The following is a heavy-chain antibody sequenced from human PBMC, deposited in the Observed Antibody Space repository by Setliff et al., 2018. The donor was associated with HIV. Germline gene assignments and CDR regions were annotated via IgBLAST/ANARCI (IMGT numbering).Heavy chain of an antibody. CDR1: GYTFTSYD. CDR3: ARAHRDARNHREEDY. CDR2: MNPNSGNT. V-gene: IGHV1-8*02. J-gene: IGHJ4*02. Sequence: GASVKVSCKASGYTFTSYDINWVRQATGQGLEWMGWMNPNSGNTGYAQKFQGRVTMTRSTSISTAYMELSSLRSEDTAVYYCARAHRDARNHREEDYWGQGTLVTVSS. D-gene: IGHD1-26*01.